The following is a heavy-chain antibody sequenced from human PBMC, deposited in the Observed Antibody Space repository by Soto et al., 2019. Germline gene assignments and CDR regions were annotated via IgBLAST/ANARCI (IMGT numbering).Heavy chain of an antibody. CDR3: ARDVAVAGLDY. CDR1: GGSISSYY. J-gene: IGHJ4*02. CDR2: IYYSGST. D-gene: IGHD6-19*01. Sequence: PSETLSLTCTVSGGSISSYYWSWIRQPPGKGLEWIGYIYYSGSTNYNPSLKSRVTISVDTSKNQFSLKLSSVTAADTAVYYCARDVAVAGLDYWGQGTLVTVSS. V-gene: IGHV4-59*01.